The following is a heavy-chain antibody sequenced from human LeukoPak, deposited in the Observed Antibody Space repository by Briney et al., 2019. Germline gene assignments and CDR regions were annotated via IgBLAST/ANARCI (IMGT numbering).Heavy chain of an antibody. V-gene: IGHV1-8*02. CDR3: VRTPPNWGFDY. CDR2: MSPNSGDT. Sequence: ASVKVSCKASGYTFTSYGISWVRQAPGQGLEWLGWMSPNSGDTGYAQKFQGRVTMTSDSSISTAYMELSSLRSEDTAIYYCVRTPPNWGFDYWGQGTLVTVSS. D-gene: IGHD7-27*01. J-gene: IGHJ4*02. CDR1: GYTFTSYG.